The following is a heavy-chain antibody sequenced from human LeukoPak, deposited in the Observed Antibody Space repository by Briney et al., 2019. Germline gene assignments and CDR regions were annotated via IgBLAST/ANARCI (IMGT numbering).Heavy chain of an antibody. V-gene: IGHV3-21*01. Sequence: KPGGSLRLSCAASDFPFSRYSMNWFRQAPGEGLEWVSSISRGGHNIYYAEPVKGRFTISRDNAKSSLFLQMNSLRVEDTAVYYCARHGDGFYHGMDVWGQGTTVTVSS. D-gene: IGHD4-17*01. J-gene: IGHJ6*01. CDR3: ARHGDGFYHGMDV. CDR1: DFPFSRYS. CDR2: ISRGGHNI.